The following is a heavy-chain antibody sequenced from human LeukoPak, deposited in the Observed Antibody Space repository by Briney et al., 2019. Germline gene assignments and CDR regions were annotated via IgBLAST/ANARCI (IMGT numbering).Heavy chain of an antibody. CDR2: ISGSGGST. J-gene: IGHJ4*02. CDR3: AKDQSYYDILTGYYSPGIFDY. Sequence: GGSLRLSCAASGFTFSSYAISWVRQAPGKGLEWVSAISGSGGSTYYADSVKGRFTISRDNSKNTLYLQMNSLRAEDTAVYYCAKDQSYYDILTGYYSPGIFDYWGQGTLVTVSS. V-gene: IGHV3-23*01. D-gene: IGHD3-9*01. CDR1: GFTFSSYA.